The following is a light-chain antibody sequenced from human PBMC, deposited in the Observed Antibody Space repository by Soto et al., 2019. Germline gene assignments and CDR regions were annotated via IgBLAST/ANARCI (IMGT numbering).Light chain of an antibody. CDR2: GAT. V-gene: IGKV1-33*01. CDR1: QDISIF. Sequence: HRVTITCQATQDISIFLNWYQQKPGKAPELLIYGATILERGVPSRFSGSGSGTDFTFTISGLQPEDLATYYCQQFHDHPITFGQGTRLEIK. CDR3: QQFHDHPIT. J-gene: IGKJ5*01.